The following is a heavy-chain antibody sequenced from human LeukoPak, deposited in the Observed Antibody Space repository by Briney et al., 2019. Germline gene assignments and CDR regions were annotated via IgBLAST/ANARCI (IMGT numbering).Heavy chain of an antibody. CDR1: GGSISSGGYS. J-gene: IGHJ6*02. D-gene: IGHD5-18*01. Sequence: TLSLTCAVSGGSISSGGYSWSWIRQPPGKGLEWIGYIYHSGSTYYNPSLKSRVTISVDRSKNQFSLKLSSVTAADTAVYYCAEGSGYSYGTWGQGTTVTVSS. CDR3: AEGSGYSYGT. CDR2: IYHSGST. V-gene: IGHV4-30-2*01.